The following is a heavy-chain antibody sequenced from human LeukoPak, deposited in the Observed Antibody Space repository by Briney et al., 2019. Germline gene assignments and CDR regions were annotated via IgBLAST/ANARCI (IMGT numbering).Heavy chain of an antibody. Sequence: GGSLRLSCAASGFTFTNYAVSWVRQAPGQGRGWVAVISYDGSNKYYADSVKGRFTISRDNSKNTLYLQMNSLRAEDTAVYYCARDRTTVTDYWGQGTLVTVSS. CDR1: GFTFTNYA. D-gene: IGHD4-17*01. CDR3: ARDRTTVTDY. V-gene: IGHV3-30*04. J-gene: IGHJ4*02. CDR2: ISYDGSNK.